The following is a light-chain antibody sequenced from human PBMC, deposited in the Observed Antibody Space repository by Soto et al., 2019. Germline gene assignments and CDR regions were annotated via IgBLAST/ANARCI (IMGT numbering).Light chain of an antibody. CDR2: GAS. Sequence: SVLTQSPCTLSLSPGERATLSCRASQSVSNNYLAWYQQKPGQAPRLLIYGASNRATGIPDRFSGSGSETDFTLTITRLEPEDFAMYYCQQYSSSRTFGQGTKVDIK. CDR3: QQYSSSRT. V-gene: IGKV3-20*01. J-gene: IGKJ1*01. CDR1: QSVSNNY.